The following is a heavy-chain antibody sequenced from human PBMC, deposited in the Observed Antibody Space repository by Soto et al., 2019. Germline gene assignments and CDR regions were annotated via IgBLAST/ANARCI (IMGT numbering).Heavy chain of an antibody. CDR3: ARELSGSWYNWFDP. V-gene: IGHV3-53*01. CDR1: GFSASSNS. Sequence: QLVESGGGWIQPGEPLRLPGAASGFSASSNSMNWTRQAPGKGRDWVSVIDSDVTTYFADAVKGRFIISRDNSKNMLYLQMNSLRAEDTAIYSCARELSGSWYNWFDPWGQGTLVTVSS. J-gene: IGHJ5*02. CDR2: IDSDVTT. D-gene: IGHD6-13*01.